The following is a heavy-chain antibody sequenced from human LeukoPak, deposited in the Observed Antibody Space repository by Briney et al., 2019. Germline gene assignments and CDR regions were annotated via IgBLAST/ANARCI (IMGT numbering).Heavy chain of an antibody. CDR1: GFTFDDYA. V-gene: IGHV3-9*01. CDR2: ISGNSGSI. CDR3: ARKWFGELSHYFDY. Sequence: GGSLRLSCVVSGFTFDDYAMHWVRQAPGKGLEWVSGISGNSGSIGYADSVKGRFTISRDNAKNSLYLQMNSLRAEDTALYYCARKWFGELSHYFDYWGQGTLVTVSS. J-gene: IGHJ4*02. D-gene: IGHD3-10*01.